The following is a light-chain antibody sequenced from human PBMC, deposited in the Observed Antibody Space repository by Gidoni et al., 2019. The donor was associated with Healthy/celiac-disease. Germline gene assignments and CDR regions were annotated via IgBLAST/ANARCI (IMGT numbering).Light chain of an antibody. CDR1: QSVLYRSNNKNY. CDR3: QQYYSTPWT. CDR2: WAS. Sequence: DIVLTQSTDPLAVSLGERATINCKSIQSVLYRSNNKNYLAWYQQKPGQPPRLLIYWASTRESGVPDRFSGSGSGTDFTLTISSLQAEDVAVYYCQQYYSTPWTFGQGTKVEIK. V-gene: IGKV4-1*01. J-gene: IGKJ1*01.